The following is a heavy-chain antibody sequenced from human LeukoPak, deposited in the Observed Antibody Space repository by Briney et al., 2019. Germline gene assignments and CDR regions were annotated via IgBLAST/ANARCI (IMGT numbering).Heavy chain of an antibody. V-gene: IGHV4-4*07. Sequence: SETLSLTCTVSGGSISSYYWSWIRQPAGKGLEWIGRIYTSGSTNYNPSLKSRVTMSVDTSKNQFSLKLSSVTAADTAVYYCARDRLYNWNDGTWAGYYYYYMDVWGKGTTVTVSS. J-gene: IGHJ6*03. CDR1: GGSISSYY. D-gene: IGHD1-1*01. CDR3: ARDRLYNWNDGTWAGYYYYYMDV. CDR2: IYTSGST.